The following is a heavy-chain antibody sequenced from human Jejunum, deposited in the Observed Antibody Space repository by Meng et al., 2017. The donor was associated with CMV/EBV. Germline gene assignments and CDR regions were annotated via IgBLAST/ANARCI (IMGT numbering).Heavy chain of an antibody. Sequence: FRSYALPWVRQASGKGLEWVAFIHYDRRTNYYVDSVKDRFTISRDNSKNTLYLQMDNLRVEDTAIYYCARDGGVPYYESLTGYSFLGYWGQGTLVTVSS. D-gene: IGHD3-9*01. V-gene: IGHV3-30*02. CDR1: FRSYA. J-gene: IGHJ4*02. CDR2: IHYDRRTN. CDR3: ARDGGVPYYESLTGYSFLGY.